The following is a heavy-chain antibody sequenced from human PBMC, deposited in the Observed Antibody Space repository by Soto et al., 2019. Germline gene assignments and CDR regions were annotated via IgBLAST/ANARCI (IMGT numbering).Heavy chain of an antibody. CDR3: AREFDY. CDR2: ISYDGSNK. Sequence: GGSLRLSCAASGFTFSSYAMHWVRQAPGKGLEWVAVISYDGSNKYYADSVKGRFTISRDNSKNTLYLKMNSLRAEDTAVYYCAREFDYWGQGTLVTVSS. J-gene: IGHJ4*02. V-gene: IGHV3-30-3*01. CDR1: GFTFSSYA.